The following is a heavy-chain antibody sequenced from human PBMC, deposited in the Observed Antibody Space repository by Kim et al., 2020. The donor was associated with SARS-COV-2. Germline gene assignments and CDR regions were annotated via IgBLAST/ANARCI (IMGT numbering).Heavy chain of an antibody. D-gene: IGHD4-17*01. V-gene: IGHV3-53*01. J-gene: IGHJ4*02. CDR3: ARDVWLTN. Sequence: GGRPNYAAPVKGRFTIARHNSKNTLYLQMNGLRAEDTAMYYCARDVWLTNWGQGTLVTVSS. CDR2: GGRP.